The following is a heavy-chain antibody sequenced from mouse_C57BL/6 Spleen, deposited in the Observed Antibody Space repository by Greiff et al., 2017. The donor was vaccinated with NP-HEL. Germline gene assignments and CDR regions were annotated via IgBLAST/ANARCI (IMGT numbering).Heavy chain of an antibody. CDR3: AIITTVVAPGDY. V-gene: IGHV1-50*01. CDR2: IDPSDSYT. J-gene: IGHJ2*01. CDR1: GYTFTSYW. D-gene: IGHD1-1*01. Sequence: VQLQQPGAELVKPGASVKLSCKASGYTFTSYWMQWVKQRPGQGLEWIGEIDPSDSYTNYNQKFKGKATLTVDTSSSTAYMQLSSLTSEDSAVYYCAIITTVVAPGDYWGQGTTLTVSS.